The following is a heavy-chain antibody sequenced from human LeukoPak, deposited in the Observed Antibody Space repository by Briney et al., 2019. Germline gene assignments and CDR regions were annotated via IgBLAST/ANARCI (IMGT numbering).Heavy chain of an antibody. V-gene: IGHV4-4*07. CDR1: GGSISSYY. CDR3: ARDASSPTHNFDY. CDR2: IYSSGST. D-gene: IGHD6-13*01. J-gene: IGHJ4*02. Sequence: SETLSLTCTVSGGSISSYYWSWIRQSAGKGLEWIGRIYSSGSTNYNPSLKSRVTMSVDTSKNQFSLNLSSVTAADTAVHYCARDASSPTHNFDYWGQGTLVTVSS.